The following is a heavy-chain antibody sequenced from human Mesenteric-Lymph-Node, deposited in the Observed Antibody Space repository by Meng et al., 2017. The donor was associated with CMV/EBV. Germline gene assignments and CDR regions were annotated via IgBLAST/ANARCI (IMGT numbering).Heavy chain of an antibody. Sequence: SETLSLTCTVSGYSISSGYYWGWIRQPPGKGLEWIGSIYHSGSTYYNPSLKSRVTISVDTSKNQFSLKLSSVTAADTAVYYCARDPVLIVVVPAATGVDYWGQGTLVTVSS. CDR3: ARDPVLIVVVPAATGVDY. CDR1: GYSISSGYY. CDR2: IYHSGST. D-gene: IGHD2-2*01. J-gene: IGHJ4*02. V-gene: IGHV4-38-2*02.